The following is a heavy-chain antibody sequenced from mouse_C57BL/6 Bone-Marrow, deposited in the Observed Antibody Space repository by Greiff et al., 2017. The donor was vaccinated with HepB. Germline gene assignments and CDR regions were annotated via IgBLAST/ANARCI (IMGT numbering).Heavy chain of an antibody. D-gene: IGHD2-12*01. CDR2: INPGSGGT. CDR1: GYAFTNYL. V-gene: IGHV1-54*01. CDR3: ARSQLKRFAY. J-gene: IGHJ3*01. Sequence: VKLMESGAELVRPGTSVKVSCKASGYAFTNYLIEWVKQRPGQGLEWIGVINPGSGGTNYNEKFKGKATLTADKSSSTAYMQLSSLTSEDSAVYFCARSQLKRFAYWGQGTLVTVSA.